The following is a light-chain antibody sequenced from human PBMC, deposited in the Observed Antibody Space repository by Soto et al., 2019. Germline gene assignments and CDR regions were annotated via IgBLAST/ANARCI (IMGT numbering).Light chain of an antibody. J-gene: IGLJ1*01. CDR2: EGT. CDR3: CSYASSSSYV. CDR1: TSDVGGYNL. Sequence: QSALTQPASVSGSPGQSITISCSGTTSDVGGYNLVSWYQQHTAKAPKPLIYEGTQRPSGVSSRFSGSKSGNTASLTISGLQAEYEADYYCCSYASSSSYVFGTGTKVTLL. V-gene: IGLV2-23*01.